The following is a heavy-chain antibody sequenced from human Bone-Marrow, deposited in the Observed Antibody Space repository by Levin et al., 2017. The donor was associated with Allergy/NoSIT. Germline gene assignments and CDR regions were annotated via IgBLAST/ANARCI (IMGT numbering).Heavy chain of an antibody. CDR2: IYYSGRT. D-gene: IGHD3-3*01. J-gene: IGHJ6*03. CDR1: GVSVSSGSFY. V-gene: IGHV4-61*01. CDR3: ARAVVKRDDAWSGYYRNYYMDV. Sequence: SETLSLTCIVSGVSVSSGSFYWSWIRQPPGKGLEWIGYIYYSGRTNYDPSLKSRVTISEDTSKNQFSLTLSSVTAADTALYFCARAVVKRDDAWSGYYRNYYMDVWGKGTTVTVSS.